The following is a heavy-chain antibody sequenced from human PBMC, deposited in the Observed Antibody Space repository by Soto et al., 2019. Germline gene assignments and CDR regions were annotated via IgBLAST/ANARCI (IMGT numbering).Heavy chain of an antibody. J-gene: IGHJ6*02. CDR2: IYPGDSDT. D-gene: IGHD2-15*01. CDR3: ARSIYCSGGSCYSPYYYYGMDV. CDR1: GYSFTSYW. Sequence: GESLKISCKGSGYSFTSYWIGWVRQMPGKGLEWMGIIYPGDSDTRYSPSFQGQVTISADKSISTAYLQWSSLKALDTAMYYCARSIYCSGGSCYSPYYYYGMDVWGQGTTVTVSS. V-gene: IGHV5-51*01.